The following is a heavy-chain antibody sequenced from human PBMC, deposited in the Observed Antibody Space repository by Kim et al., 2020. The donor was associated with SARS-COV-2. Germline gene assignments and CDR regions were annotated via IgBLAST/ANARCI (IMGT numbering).Heavy chain of an antibody. D-gene: IGHD2-15*01. CDR2: IWYDGSNK. CDR3: AKDVVAAKVEYYYYGMDV. CDR1: GFTFSSYA. J-gene: IGHJ6*02. Sequence: GGSLRLSCAASGFTFSSYAMHWVRQAPGKGLEWVAVIWYDGSNKYYADSVKGRFTISRDNSKNTLYLQMNSLRAEDTAVYYCAKDVVAAKVEYYYYGMDVWGQGTTVTVSS. V-gene: IGHV3-33*06.